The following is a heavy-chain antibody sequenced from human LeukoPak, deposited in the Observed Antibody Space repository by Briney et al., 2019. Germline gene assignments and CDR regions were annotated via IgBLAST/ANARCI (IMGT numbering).Heavy chain of an antibody. CDR2: ISGSGGST. J-gene: IGHJ4*02. CDR1: GFTFSSYA. Sequence: GGSLRLSCAASGFTFSSYAMSWVRQAPGKGLEWVSVISGSGGSTYYADSVKGRFTTSRDNPKNTLYLQLNSLRAEDTAVYYCAKDLAGTEGWGQGTLVTVSS. D-gene: IGHD6-19*01. CDR3: AKDLAGTEG. V-gene: IGHV3-23*01.